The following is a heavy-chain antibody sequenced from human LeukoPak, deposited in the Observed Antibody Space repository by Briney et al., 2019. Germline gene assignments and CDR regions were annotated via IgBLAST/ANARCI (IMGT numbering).Heavy chain of an antibody. CDR1: GFTFSGSA. CDR3: TRQMSYYDILTGYYTLYYFDY. J-gene: IGHJ4*02. CDR2: IRSKANSYAT. V-gene: IGHV3-73*01. D-gene: IGHD3-9*01. Sequence: GGSLRLSCAASGFTFSGSAMHWVRQASGEGLEWVGRIRSKANSYATAYAASVKGRFTISRDDSKNTAYLQMNSLKTEDTAVYYCTRQMSYYDILTGYYTLYYFDYWGQGTLVTVSS.